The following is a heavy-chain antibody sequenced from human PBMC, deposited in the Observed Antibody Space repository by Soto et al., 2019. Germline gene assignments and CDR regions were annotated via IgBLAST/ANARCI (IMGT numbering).Heavy chain of an antibody. D-gene: IGHD6-19*01. V-gene: IGHV3-74*01. CDR1: GVNFSIYG. CDR3: VRDQSVAGPTTLFDP. J-gene: IGHJ5*02. CDR2: IKAEGSNA. Sequence: GGSLRLSCAASGVNFSIYGMHWVRQAPGKGLVWVSRIKAEGSNANYADSVKGRFTVSRDNAKNTLYLQMNSLRPEDTAVYYCVRDQSVAGPTTLFDPWGQG.